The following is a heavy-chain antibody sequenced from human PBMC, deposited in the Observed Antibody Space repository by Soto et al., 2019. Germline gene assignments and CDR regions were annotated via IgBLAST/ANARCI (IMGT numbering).Heavy chain of an antibody. D-gene: IGHD2-15*01. V-gene: IGHV1-8*01. CDR2: INPKSGKT. CDR3: SRTPGDY. CDR1: GYTFINYD. Sequence: QVQLVQSGAEVKKPGASVKVSCKTSGYTFINYDINWVRQAPGKGLEWMGLINPKSGKTGYAQKFQGRVSMTRDTSTSTAYMELNSLRSEDTATYYCSRTPGDYWGQGTLVTVSS. J-gene: IGHJ4*02.